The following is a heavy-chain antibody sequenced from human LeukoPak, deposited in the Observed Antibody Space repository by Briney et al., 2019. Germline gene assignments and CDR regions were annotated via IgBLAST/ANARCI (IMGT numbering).Heavy chain of an antibody. CDR2: IYYSGRT. D-gene: IGHD3-22*01. J-gene: IGHJ4*02. V-gene: IGHV4-59*01. CDR3: ARAAPYYYDSSGYYLGGIFDY. Sequence: PSETLSLTCTVSGGSISSYYWSWIRQPPGKGLEWIGYIYYSGRTNYNPSLKSRVTISVDTSKNQFSLKLSSVTAADTAVYYCARAAPYYYDSSGYYLGGIFDYWGQGTLVTVSS. CDR1: GGSISSYY.